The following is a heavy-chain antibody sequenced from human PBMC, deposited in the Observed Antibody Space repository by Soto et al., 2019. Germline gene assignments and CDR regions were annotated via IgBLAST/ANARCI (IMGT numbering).Heavy chain of an antibody. CDR1: GGSISSISSY. D-gene: IGHD3-10*01. CDR2: VYYSGST. J-gene: IGHJ6*02. Sequence: TSETLSLTCIVSGGSISSISSYWGWIRQPPGKGLEWIGNVYYSGSTYSNPSLKSRLTISADTSKNQFSLKLTSMTAADTAVYFCARQTEYHYASGRAAPLYGMDVWGQGTTVTVSS. V-gene: IGHV4-39*01. CDR3: ARQTEYHYASGRAAPLYGMDV.